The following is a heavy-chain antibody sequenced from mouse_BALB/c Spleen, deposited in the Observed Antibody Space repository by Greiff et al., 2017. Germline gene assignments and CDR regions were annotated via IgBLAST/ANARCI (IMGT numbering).Heavy chain of an antibody. CDR2: IWSGGST. Sequence: QVQLQQSGPGLVQPSQSLSITCTVSGFSLTSYGVHWVRQSPGKGLEWLGVIWSGGSTDYNAAFISRLSISKDNSTSQDFFKMNSLQANNTAIYYCARHPCDGYGSGGFDYWGQGTMVTVSA. CDR1: GFSLTSYG. CDR3: ARHPCDGYGSGGFDY. V-gene: IGHV2-2*02. J-gene: IGHJ3*01. D-gene: IGHD1-1*01.